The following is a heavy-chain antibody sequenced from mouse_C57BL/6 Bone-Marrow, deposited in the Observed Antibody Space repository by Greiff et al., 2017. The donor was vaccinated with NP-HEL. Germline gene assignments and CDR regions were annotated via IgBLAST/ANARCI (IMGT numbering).Heavy chain of an antibody. D-gene: IGHD2-3*01. CDR2: ISSGGGYT. V-gene: IGHV5-6*01. CDR3: AISRGLLRRFAY. Sequence: EVHLVESGGDLVKPGGSLKLSCAASGFTFSSYGMSWVRQTPDKRLEWVATISSGGGYTYYPDSLKGRFTISRDNASSTLYLQMSSLKSEDTAMYYCAISRGLLRRFAYWGEGTLVTVSA. CDR1: GFTFSSYG. J-gene: IGHJ3*01.